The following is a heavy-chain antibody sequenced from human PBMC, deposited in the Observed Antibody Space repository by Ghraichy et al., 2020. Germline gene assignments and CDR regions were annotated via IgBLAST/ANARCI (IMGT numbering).Heavy chain of an antibody. CDR3: ARGSDSSASGTFTPYYYYYYMDV. V-gene: IGHV4-34*01. D-gene: IGHD2-21*01. Sequence: SETLSLTCGVYGGSFSDYYWGWIRQPPGKGLEWIGEINHIGITNYNPSLKSRVTISIDTSMTHFSLKLSSVTAADTAVYYCARGSDSSASGTFTPYYYYYYMDVWGKGTTVTVSS. CDR2: INHIGIT. J-gene: IGHJ6*03. CDR1: GGSFSDYY.